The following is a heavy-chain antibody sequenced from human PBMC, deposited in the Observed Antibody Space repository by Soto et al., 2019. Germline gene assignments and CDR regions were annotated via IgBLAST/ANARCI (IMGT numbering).Heavy chain of an antibody. D-gene: IGHD3-16*01. V-gene: IGHV4-61*08. CDR3: ARANIMIIFGEVFFDY. CDR1: GGSVSSAAYY. CDR2: IFYSGST. J-gene: IGHJ4*02. Sequence: PSETLSLTCTVSGGSVSSAAYYWNWIRQPPGKGLEWIGYIFYSGSTNYNPSLKSRVTISIDTSKNQFSLKLTSVTAADTAVYYCARANIMIIFGEVFFDYWGQGALVTVSS.